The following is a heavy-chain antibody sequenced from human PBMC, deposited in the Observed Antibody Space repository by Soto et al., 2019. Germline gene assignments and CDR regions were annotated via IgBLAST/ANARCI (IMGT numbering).Heavy chain of an antibody. CDR2: TYYRSKWYN. Sequence: QSQTLSLTCAISGDSVSSNSAAWNWIRQSPSRGLEWLGRTYYRSKWYNDYAVSVKSRITINPDTSKNQFSLQLNSVTPEDTAVYYCARDQLDIVVVPSGMDVWGQGTTVTVSS. CDR1: GDSVSSNSAA. J-gene: IGHJ6*02. D-gene: IGHD2-2*01. V-gene: IGHV6-1*01. CDR3: ARDQLDIVVVPSGMDV.